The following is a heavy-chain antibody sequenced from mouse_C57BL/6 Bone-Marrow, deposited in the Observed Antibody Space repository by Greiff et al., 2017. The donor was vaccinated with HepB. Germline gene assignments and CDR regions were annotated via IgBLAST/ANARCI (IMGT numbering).Heavy chain of an antibody. CDR3: ACGESSWFAY. CDR2: LSNGGGST. V-gene: IGHV5-12*01. D-gene: IGHD1-3*01. Sequence: VKVVESGGGLVQPGGSLKLSCAASGFTFSDYYMYWVRQTPEKRLEWVAYLSNGGGSTYYPDTVKGRFTISRDNAKNTMYLQMSRLKSEDTAMYYCACGESSWFAYWGQGTLVTVSA. J-gene: IGHJ3*01. CDR1: GFTFSDYY.